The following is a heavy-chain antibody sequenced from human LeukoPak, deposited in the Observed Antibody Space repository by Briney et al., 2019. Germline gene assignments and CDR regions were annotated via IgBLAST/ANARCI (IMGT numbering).Heavy chain of an antibody. CDR3: ARFIAAGSERYFDY. D-gene: IGHD6-13*01. CDR1: GDSFSNYY. J-gene: IGHJ4*02. CDR2: VYYSGST. Sequence: PSETLSLTCSVSGDSFSNYYWTWIRQPRGKGLEWIGYVYYSGSTNYNPSLKSRVTISVDTSKNQFSLKLSSVTAADTAVYYCARFIAAGSERYFDYWGQGTLVTVSS. V-gene: IGHV4-59*01.